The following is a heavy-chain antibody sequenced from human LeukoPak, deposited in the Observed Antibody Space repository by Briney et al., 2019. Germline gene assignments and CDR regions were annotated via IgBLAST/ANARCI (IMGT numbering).Heavy chain of an antibody. CDR2: IIPIIDST. V-gene: IGHV1-69*04. CDR1: GGNLGNYA. CDR3: AREPGGVRRYFDY. D-gene: IGHD1-26*01. J-gene: IGHJ4*02. Sequence: GASVKVSCKASGGNLGNYAISWVRQAPGQGLEWMGRIIPIIDSTNSAQKFQARLTIAADKSTNTVYSELSSLRSEDTAVYYCAREPGGVRRYFDYWDQGTLVIVSS.